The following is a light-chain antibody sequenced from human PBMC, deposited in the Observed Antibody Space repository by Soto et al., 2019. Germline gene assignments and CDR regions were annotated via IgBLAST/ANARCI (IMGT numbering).Light chain of an antibody. Sequence: EIVLTQSPGTLSLSPGERATLSCRASQSIRDTYLAWYQQKPGQAPRLLIYATSGRATGIPDRFSGSGSGTDFTLTISRLEPEDSAVYYCQQYGGSPLTFGGGTKVEIK. J-gene: IGKJ4*01. CDR1: QSIRDTY. V-gene: IGKV3-20*01. CDR3: QQYGGSPLT. CDR2: ATS.